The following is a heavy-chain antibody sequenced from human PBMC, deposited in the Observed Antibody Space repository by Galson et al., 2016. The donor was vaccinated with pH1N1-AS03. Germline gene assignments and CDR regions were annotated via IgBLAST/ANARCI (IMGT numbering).Heavy chain of an antibody. V-gene: IGHV1-2*02. D-gene: IGHD5-12*01. CDR3: ARESFSRDVVDILGLGAYGLDV. CDR2: ININDGVT. Sequence: SVKVSCKASGYIFSDYYMHWVRQAPGQGLEWMAWININDGVTNYAQKFHGRVTMSRDTSISTAYMELSRLGSDDTAVYYCARESFSRDVVDILGLGAYGLDVWGQGTTVTVSS. CDR1: GYIFSDYY. J-gene: IGHJ6*02.